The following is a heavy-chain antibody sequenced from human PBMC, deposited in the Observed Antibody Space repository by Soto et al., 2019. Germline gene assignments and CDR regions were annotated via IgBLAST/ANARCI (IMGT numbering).Heavy chain of an antibody. CDR3: ARVEAAMSGHWFDP. V-gene: IGHV1-18*01. CDR2: ISAYNGNT. Sequence: SVKVSCKASGYTFISYGISWLRQAPGQELEWMGWISAYNGNTNYAQKLQGRVTMTTDTSTSTAYMELRSLRSDDTAVYYCARVEAAMSGHWFDPWGQGTLVTVSS. CDR1: GYTFISYG. J-gene: IGHJ5*02. D-gene: IGHD2-2*01.